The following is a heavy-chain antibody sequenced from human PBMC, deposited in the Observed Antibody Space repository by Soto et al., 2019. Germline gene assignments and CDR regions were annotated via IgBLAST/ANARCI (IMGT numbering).Heavy chain of an antibody. CDR3: ARNASLSYCYRPVCSGLEF. J-gene: IGHJ4*03. CDR1: VDAFSDYC. CDR2: IYPCDSEK. V-gene: IGHV5-51*01. D-gene: IGHD2-21*01. Sequence: GESLKISCKASVDAFSDYCIGWLRQKAVKGPEWLGSIYPCDSEKRYSPPFEGQVTISADKSINTAFMQVTGLKASDTAKYYCARNASLSYCYRPVCSGLEFWGQGTLVTVSS.